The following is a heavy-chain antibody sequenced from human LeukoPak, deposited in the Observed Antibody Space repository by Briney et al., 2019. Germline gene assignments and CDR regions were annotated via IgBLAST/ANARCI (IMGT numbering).Heavy chain of an antibody. CDR1: GGSLSSYY. V-gene: IGHV4-59*08. J-gene: IGHJ3*02. D-gene: IGHD5-12*01. CDR3: ARQSGNGYSGYDFQAFDI. CDR2: IYYSGST. Sequence: SETLSLTCTVSGGSLSSYYWSWIRQPPGKGLEWIGYIYYSGSTNHNPSLKSRVTIPVDMSKNQFSLKLSSVTAADTAVYYCARQSGNGYSGYDFQAFDIWGQGTMVTVSS.